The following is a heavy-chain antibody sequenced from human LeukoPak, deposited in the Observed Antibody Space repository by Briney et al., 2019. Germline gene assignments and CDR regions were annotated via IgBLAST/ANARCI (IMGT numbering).Heavy chain of an antibody. CDR3: AREYSGTVDY. Sequence: GASVKVSCKASGYTFTSYGISWVRQAPGQGLEWMGWINPNSGGTNYAQKFQGRVTMTRDTSISTAYMELSRLRSDDTAVYYCAREYSGTVDYWGQGTLVTVSS. J-gene: IGHJ4*02. D-gene: IGHD1-26*01. CDR2: INPNSGGT. CDR1: GYTFTSYG. V-gene: IGHV1-2*02.